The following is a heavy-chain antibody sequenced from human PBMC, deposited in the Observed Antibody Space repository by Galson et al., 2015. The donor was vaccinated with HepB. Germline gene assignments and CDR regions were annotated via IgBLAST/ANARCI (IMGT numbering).Heavy chain of an antibody. CDR2: ISSSGSIK. D-gene: IGHD6-13*01. J-gene: IGHJ6*02. V-gene: IGHV3-48*03. CDR3: VSEGAAAGVVMAYNYGMDV. CDR1: GFIFSNYE. Sequence: SLRLSCAASGFIFSNYEMNWVRQAPGKGLEWVSFISSSGSIKYYADSVKGRFTISRDNAKNSLFLQMNSLRAEDTTAYYCVSEGAAAGVVMAYNYGMDVWGQGTTVAVSS.